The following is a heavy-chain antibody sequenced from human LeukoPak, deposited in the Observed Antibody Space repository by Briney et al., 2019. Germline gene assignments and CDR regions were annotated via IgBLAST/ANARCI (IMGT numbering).Heavy chain of an antibody. CDR1: GFTFSSYW. V-gene: IGHV3-74*01. Sequence: GGSLRLSCAAPGFTFSSYWMHWVRQAPGKGLVWVSRIKSDGSTTTYADSVKGRFTISRDNAKNTLYLQMNSLRAEDTAVYYCARVVDTHFDYWGQGTLVTVSS. CDR2: IKSDGSTT. CDR3: ARVVDTHFDY. J-gene: IGHJ4*02. D-gene: IGHD5-18*01.